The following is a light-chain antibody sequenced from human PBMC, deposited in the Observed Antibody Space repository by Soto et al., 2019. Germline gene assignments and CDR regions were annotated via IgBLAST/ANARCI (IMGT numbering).Light chain of an antibody. J-gene: IGKJ2*01. CDR1: QSLVHSDGNTY. V-gene: IGKV2-30*02. Sequence: DVLMTQSPLSLPVTLGQPASISCKSSQSLVHSDGNTYLNWFHQRPGQSTRRLIYKVSSRDSGIPDRFSGSGAGTDFTRKISRVEAEDVGAYYGMQGTYWPPYTFDQGTKLEIK. CDR2: KVS. CDR3: MQGTYWPPYT.